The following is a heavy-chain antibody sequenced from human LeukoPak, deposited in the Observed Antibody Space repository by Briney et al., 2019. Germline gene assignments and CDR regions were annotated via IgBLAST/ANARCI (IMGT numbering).Heavy chain of an antibody. CDR3: TRARQSHAFDI. J-gene: IGHJ3*02. V-gene: IGHV1-69*01. CDR1: GGTLSSYA. Sequence: SVKVSCKASGGTLSSYAITWVRQAPGQGLEWMGGIIPIFGTANCAQKCQGRVTITADESTSTAYRELSSLRSEDTAVYYCTRARQSHAFDIWGQGTMVTVPS. CDR2: IIPIFGTA. D-gene: IGHD4-11*01.